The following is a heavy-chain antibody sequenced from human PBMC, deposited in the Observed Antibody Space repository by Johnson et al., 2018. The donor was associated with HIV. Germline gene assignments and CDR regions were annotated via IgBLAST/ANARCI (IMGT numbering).Heavy chain of an antibody. V-gene: IGHV3-64*01. Sequence: VQLVESGGGLVQPGGSLRLSCAASGFTFSSYAMHWVRQAPVKGLEYVSAISSNGGSTYYANSVKGRFTISRDNSKNTLYLQMGSLRAEDMAVYYCARGHIGARWSGAFDIWGQGTMVTVSS. D-gene: IGHD6-6*01. CDR2: ISSNGGST. J-gene: IGHJ3*02. CDR3: ARGHIGARWSGAFDI. CDR1: GFTFSSYA.